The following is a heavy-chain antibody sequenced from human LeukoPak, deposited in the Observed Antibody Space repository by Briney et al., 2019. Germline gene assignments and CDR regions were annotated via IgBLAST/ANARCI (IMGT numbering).Heavy chain of an antibody. Sequence: PSETLSLTCAVSGGSISSGGYSWSWIRQPPGKGLEWIGYIYHSGSTYYNPSLKSRVTISVDTSKNQFSLKLSSVTAADTAVYYCARAARNYDFWSGYYPALKFDPWGQGTLVTVSS. CDR3: ARAARNYDFWSGYYPALKFDP. J-gene: IGHJ5*02. CDR2: IYHSGST. CDR1: GGSISSGGYS. D-gene: IGHD3-3*01. V-gene: IGHV4-30-2*01.